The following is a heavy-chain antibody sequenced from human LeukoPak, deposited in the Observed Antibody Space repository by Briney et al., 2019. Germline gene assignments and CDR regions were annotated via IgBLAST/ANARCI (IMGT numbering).Heavy chain of an antibody. CDR2: IKQDGSEK. J-gene: IGHJ4*02. Sequence: GGSLRLSCAASGFTFSIYGMHWVRQAPGKGLEWVANIKQDGSEKYYVDSVKGRFTISRDNAKNSLYLQMNSLRAEDTAVYYCAREYSSSSCGYWGQGTLVTVSS. CDR3: AREYSSSSCGY. D-gene: IGHD6-6*01. CDR1: GFTFSIYG. V-gene: IGHV3-7*01.